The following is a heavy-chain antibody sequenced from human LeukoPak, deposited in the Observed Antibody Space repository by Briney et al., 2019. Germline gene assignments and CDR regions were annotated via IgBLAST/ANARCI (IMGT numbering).Heavy chain of an antibody. CDR2: ISYDGSNK. J-gene: IGHJ4*02. V-gene: IGHV3-30*03. D-gene: IGHD3-10*01. Sequence: PGRSLRLSCAASGFTFSSYGMHWVRQAPGKGLEWVAVISYDGSNKYYADSVKGRFTISRDNSKNTLYLQMNSLRAEDTAVYYCARVSWFGENSIDYWGQGTLVTVSS. CDR1: GFTFSSYG. CDR3: ARVSWFGENSIDY.